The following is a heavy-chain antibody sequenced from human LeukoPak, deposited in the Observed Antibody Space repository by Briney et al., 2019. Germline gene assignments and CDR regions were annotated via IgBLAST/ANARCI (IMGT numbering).Heavy chain of an antibody. J-gene: IGHJ4*02. V-gene: IGHV4-61*08. CDR1: GAPVGSAGYY. Sequence: SETLSLTCTVSGAPVGSAGYYWSWIRQPPGGGLEWIGYIYYISNTNYNPSLKSRVTMSVDPSKSQFSLKLNSVTAADTAVYYCARTQSQSGSYRYYFGYWGQGTLVTVSS. D-gene: IGHD1-26*01. CDR2: IYYISNT. CDR3: ARTQSQSGSYRYYFGY.